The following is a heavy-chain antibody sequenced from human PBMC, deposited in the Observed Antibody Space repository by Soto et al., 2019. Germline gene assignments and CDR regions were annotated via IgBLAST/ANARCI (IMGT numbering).Heavy chain of an antibody. CDR2: ISDSGGAV. J-gene: IGHJ2*01. V-gene: IGHV3-48*03. Sequence: PGGSLRLSCAASGFTFSVHQMSWFRLAPGRGLEWVSCISDSGGAVHYADSVKGRFTIPRDNAKNLLFLQMTGLRGEDTATYYCVRDYDTNPYWFFDLWGRGTLVTVSS. D-gene: IGHD5-12*01. CDR1: GFTFSVHQ. CDR3: VRDYDTNPYWFFDL.